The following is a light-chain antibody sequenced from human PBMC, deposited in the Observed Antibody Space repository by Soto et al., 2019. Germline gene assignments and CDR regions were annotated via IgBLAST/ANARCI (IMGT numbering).Light chain of an antibody. J-gene: IGLJ1*01. CDR3: ISYTVSRSYV. Sequence: QSALTQPASVSGSPGQSITISCSGTSSDIGTYDHVAWFQQFPGKTPKLVIYSVSDRPSGVSYRFSGSKSGNTASLTISGLQAHDEADYYCISYTVSRSYVFGTGTKVTVL. V-gene: IGLV2-14*01. CDR2: SVS. CDR1: SSDIGTYDH.